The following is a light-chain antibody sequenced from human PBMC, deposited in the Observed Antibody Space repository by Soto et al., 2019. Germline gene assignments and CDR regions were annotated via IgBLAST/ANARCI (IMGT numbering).Light chain of an antibody. CDR2: ATS. J-gene: IGKJ4*01. V-gene: IGKV1-16*01. CDR1: QAVDND. Sequence: DIEMTQSPSSLSASMGDRVTITCRASQAVDNDLAWFQQKPGQAPKSLIYATSRLQSGVPPRFRGSGSGTEFTLTITSLQPDDFGTYYCLQYTYYPLTFGGGNTVEI. CDR3: LQYTYYPLT.